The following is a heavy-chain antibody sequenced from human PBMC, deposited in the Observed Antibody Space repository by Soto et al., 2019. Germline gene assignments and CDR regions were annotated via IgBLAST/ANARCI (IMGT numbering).Heavy chain of an antibody. CDR1: GYTFSSYD. Sequence: QMQLVQSGAEVKKPGASVKVSCKASGYTFSSYDINWVRQATGHGLEWMGWMNPNSGSTGYTQKVQGRVTMTRNTSISTAYMELSSLRSEDTAVYYCTRGWFFDLWGRGTLVTVSS. V-gene: IGHV1-8*01. CDR2: MNPNSGST. CDR3: TRGWFFDL. J-gene: IGHJ2*01.